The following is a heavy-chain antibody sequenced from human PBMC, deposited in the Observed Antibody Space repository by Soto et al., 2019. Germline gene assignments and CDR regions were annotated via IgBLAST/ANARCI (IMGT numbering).Heavy chain of an antibody. CDR3: ARGTSDYYDTSGYGQFDY. J-gene: IGHJ4*02. Sequence: HPGGSLRLSCAASGFTSTRHRMHWVRQAAGKGLECLSYISDSSGVIYYADSVKGRFTISRNNVQNSLSLQMGSLRAEDTAVYYCARGTSDYYDTSGYGQFDYWGQGTRVTVSS. V-gene: IGHV3-48*01. D-gene: IGHD3-22*01. CDR1: GFTSTRHR. CDR2: ISDSSGVI.